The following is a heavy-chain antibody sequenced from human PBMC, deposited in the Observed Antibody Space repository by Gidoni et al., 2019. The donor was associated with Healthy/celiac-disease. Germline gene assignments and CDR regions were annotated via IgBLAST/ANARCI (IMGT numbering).Heavy chain of an antibody. D-gene: IGHD2-2*01. J-gene: IGHJ5*02. CDR2: IYYSGST. CDR1: GGSISSYY. V-gene: IGHV4-59*01. Sequence: LVKPSETLSLTCTVSGGSISSYYWRWIRQPPGKGLEWIGYIYYSGSTNYNPSLKSRVTISVDTSKNQFSLKLSSVTAADTAVYYCARDGAYCSSTSCYPYNWFDPWGQGTLVTVSS. CDR3: ARDGAYCSSTSCYPYNWFDP.